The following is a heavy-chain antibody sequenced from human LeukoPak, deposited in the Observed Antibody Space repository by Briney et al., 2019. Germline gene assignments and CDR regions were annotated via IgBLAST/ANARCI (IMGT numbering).Heavy chain of an antibody. CDR2: ISTSGSTI. CDR3: VRDHYYSFDY. J-gene: IGHJ4*02. CDR1: GFTFSTYE. V-gene: IGHV3-48*03. Sequence: PGGSLRLSCAASGFTFSTYEINWVRQAPGKGLEWVSFISTSGSTIYYADSVKGRSTISRDNAKNSLYLQMNSLRDEDTAVYYCVRDHYYSFDYWGQGTLVTVSS. D-gene: IGHD2/OR15-2a*01.